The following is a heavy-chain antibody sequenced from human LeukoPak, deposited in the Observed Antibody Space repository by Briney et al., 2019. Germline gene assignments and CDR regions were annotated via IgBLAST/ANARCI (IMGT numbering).Heavy chain of an antibody. V-gene: IGHV4-59*08. CDR2: IYYSGSP. CDR3: ARQGCSGGNCYGDDAFDI. CDR1: GGSISSYY. Sequence: SEALSLTCTVSGGSISSYYWSWIRQPPGKGLEWIGYIYYSGSPNYNPSLKSRVTISVDRSKNQLSLKLTSVTAADTAVYFCARQGCSGGNCYGDDAFDIWGQGTMVTVSS. D-gene: IGHD2-15*01. J-gene: IGHJ3*02.